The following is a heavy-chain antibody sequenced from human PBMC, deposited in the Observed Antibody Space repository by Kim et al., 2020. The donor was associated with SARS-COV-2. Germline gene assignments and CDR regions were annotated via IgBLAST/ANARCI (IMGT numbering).Heavy chain of an antibody. CDR2: IYTSGST. CDR3: ARVSHSGGGYYGSGSYSELVGGSDY. CDR1: GGSISSGRYY. J-gene: IGHJ4*02. Sequence: SETLSLSCTVSGGSISSGRYYWSWIRQPAGKGLEWIGRIYTSGSTNYNPSLKSRVTISVDTSKNQFSLKLSSVTAADTAVYYCARVSHSGGGYYGSGSYSELVGGSDYWGQGTLVTVSS. D-gene: IGHD3-10*01. V-gene: IGHV4-61*02.